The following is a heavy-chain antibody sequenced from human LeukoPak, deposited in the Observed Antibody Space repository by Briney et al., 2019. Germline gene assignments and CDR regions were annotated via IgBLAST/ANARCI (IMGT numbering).Heavy chain of an antibody. D-gene: IGHD4-17*01. J-gene: IGHJ3*02. V-gene: IGHV3-23*01. CDR3: AKGGVVSGDYPDAFDI. CDR2: ISGSGGST. Sequence: GGSLRLSCAASGFTFSSYAMSWVRQAPGKGLEWVSAISGSGGSTYYADSVKGRFTISRDNSKNTLYLQMNSLRAEDTAVYYCAKGGVVSGDYPDAFDIWGQGTMVTVSS. CDR1: GFTFSSYA.